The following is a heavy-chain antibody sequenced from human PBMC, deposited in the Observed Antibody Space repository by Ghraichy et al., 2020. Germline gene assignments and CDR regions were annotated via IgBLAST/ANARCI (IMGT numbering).Heavy chain of an antibody. CDR1: GFTFSRYW. CDR2: IKQDGSEK. Sequence: GESLNISCAASGFTFSRYWMNWVRQAPGKGLEWVANIKQDGSEKHYVDSVKGRFTISRDNAKNSLYLQMNSLRAEDTGVYFCASWAIYYYSGMDVWGQGTTVTVSS. D-gene: IGHD3-16*01. J-gene: IGHJ6*02. V-gene: IGHV3-7*01. CDR3: ASWAIYYYSGMDV.